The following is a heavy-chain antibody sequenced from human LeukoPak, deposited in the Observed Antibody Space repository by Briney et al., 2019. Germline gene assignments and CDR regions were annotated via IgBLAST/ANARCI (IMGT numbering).Heavy chain of an antibody. D-gene: IGHD2/OR15-2a*01. CDR2: IIPILGIA. CDR3: AYFQDLSARKAKDV. J-gene: IGHJ6*02. V-gene: IGHV1-69*04. Sequence: SVKVSCKASGGTFSSYAISWVRQAPGQGLEWMGRIIPILGIANYAQKFQGRVTITADKSTSTAYMELSSLRSEDTAVYYCAYFQDLSARKAKDVWGQGTTVTVSS. CDR1: GGTFSSYA.